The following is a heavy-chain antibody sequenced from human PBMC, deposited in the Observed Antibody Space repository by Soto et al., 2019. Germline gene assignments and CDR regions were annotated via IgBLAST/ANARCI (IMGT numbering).Heavy chain of an antibody. CDR1: GYSFTSYW. D-gene: IGHD3-9*01. CDR2: IYPGDSDT. Sequence: LGESLKISCKGSGYSFTSYWIGWVRQMPGKGLEWMGIIYPGDSDTRYSPSFQGQVTISADKSISTAYLQWSSLKASDTAMYYCARTGSYYDILPGDYAGPQRAINYYYYYGMDVWGQGTTVTVSS. V-gene: IGHV5-51*01. CDR3: ARTGSYYDILPGDYAGPQRAINYYYYYGMDV. J-gene: IGHJ6*02.